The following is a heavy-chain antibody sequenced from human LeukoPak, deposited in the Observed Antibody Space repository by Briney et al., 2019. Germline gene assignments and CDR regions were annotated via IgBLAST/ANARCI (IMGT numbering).Heavy chain of an antibody. CDR3: ARRGYFEFWSGYFQMLEGWFDP. Sequence: PGGSLRLSCAASGFRFSTYWMTWVRQAPGKGLEWVANIKQDGSEKYYVDSVKGRFTVSRDNAKNSLYLEMNSLRAEDTAVYYCARRGYFEFWSGYFQMLEGWFDPWGQGTLVTVSS. V-gene: IGHV3-7*01. CDR2: IKQDGSEK. J-gene: IGHJ5*02. CDR1: GFRFSTYW. D-gene: IGHD3-3*01.